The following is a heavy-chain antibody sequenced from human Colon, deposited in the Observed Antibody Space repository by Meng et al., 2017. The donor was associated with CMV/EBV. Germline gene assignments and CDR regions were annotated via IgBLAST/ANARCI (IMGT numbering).Heavy chain of an antibody. V-gene: IGHV4-61*01. CDR1: GGSVSSGSYY. CDR2: IYYSGST. D-gene: IGHD6-19*01. J-gene: IGHJ4*02. CDR3: ARASSSGWYDY. Sequence: CTVSGGSVSSGSYYWSWIRQPPGKGLEWIGYIYYSGSTNYNPSLKSRVTISVDTSKNQFSLKLSPVTAADTAVYYCARASSSGWYDYWGQGTLVTVSS.